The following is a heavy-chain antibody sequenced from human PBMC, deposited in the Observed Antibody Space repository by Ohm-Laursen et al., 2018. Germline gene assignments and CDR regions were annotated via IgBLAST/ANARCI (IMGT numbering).Heavy chain of an antibody. V-gene: IGHV3-33*01. Sequence: SLRLSCAASGFTFSSYGMHWVRQAPGKGLEWVAVIRYDGNYYADSVKGRFTISRDNSKNTLYLQMNSLRAEDTAIYYCARGAGNYYYGMDVWGQGTTVTVSS. CDR1: GFTFSSYG. CDR2: IRYDGN. J-gene: IGHJ6*02. CDR3: ARGAGNYYYGMDV.